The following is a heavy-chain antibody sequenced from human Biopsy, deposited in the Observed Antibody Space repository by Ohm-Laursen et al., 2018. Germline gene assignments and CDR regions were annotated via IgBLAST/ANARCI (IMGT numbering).Heavy chain of an antibody. V-gene: IGHV1-2*02. CDR1: GYTFTGYH. J-gene: IGHJ5*02. CDR2: INAKTGDT. D-gene: IGHD3-22*01. Sequence: SVKVSCKASGYTFTGYHVHWVRQAPGQGLEWMGWINAKTGDTNYAQKFQGRVTMTMDTSISTAYVDLSSLRSDDTAVYYCTRGGYYYDSLAYYYWSDPWGQGTLVTVSS. CDR3: TRGGYYYDSLAYYYWSDP.